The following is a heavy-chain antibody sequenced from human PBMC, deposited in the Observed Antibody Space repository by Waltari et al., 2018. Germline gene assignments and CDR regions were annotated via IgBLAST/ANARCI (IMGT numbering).Heavy chain of an antibody. J-gene: IGHJ4*02. D-gene: IGHD6-13*01. Sequence: QLQLQESGPGLVKPSETLSLTCTVSGGSISSSSYYLGWIRQPPGKGLEWIGSIYYSGSTYYNPSLKSRVTISVDTSKNQFSLKLSSVTAADTAVYYCASHWPGYSSSWDYYFDYWGQGTLVTVSS. CDR1: GGSISSSSYY. CDR2: IYYSGST. V-gene: IGHV4-39*01. CDR3: ASHWPGYSSSWDYYFDY.